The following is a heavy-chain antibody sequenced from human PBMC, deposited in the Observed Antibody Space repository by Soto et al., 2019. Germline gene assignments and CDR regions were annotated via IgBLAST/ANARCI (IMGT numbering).Heavy chain of an antibody. J-gene: IGHJ5*02. CDR1: GDTFTSYY. Sequence: RASVKVSCKAPGDTFTSYYLNWVRQAPGQGLEWMGVINPHGGSTKYAQKFQGRITMTRDTSRSTVYMELSSLRSDDTAIYYCARSSGGNFGIIIEGSNWFDPWGPGTLVTVSS. V-gene: IGHV1-46*01. D-gene: IGHD3-3*01. CDR3: ARSSGGNFGIIIEGSNWFDP. CDR2: INPHGGST.